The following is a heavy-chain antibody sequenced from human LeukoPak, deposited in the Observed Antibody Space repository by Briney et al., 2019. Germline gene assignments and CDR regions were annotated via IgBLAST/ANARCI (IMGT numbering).Heavy chain of an antibody. CDR1: GFTFTSFG. J-gene: IGHJ4*02. CDR3: ARDTISNYYDSTGYFSY. D-gene: IGHD3-22*01. V-gene: IGHV1-18*01. CDR2: ISAYNGNT. Sequence: ASLKVSCKASGFTFTSFGISWVRQTPGQGLEWIGWISAYNGNTNYAQKLQGRVTMTTDTSTSTVYMELRSLRSDDTAVYYCARDTISNYYDSTGYFSYWGQGTLVTVSS.